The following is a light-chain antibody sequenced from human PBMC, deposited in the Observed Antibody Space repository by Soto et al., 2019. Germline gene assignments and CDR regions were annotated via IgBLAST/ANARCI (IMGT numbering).Light chain of an antibody. CDR3: QQRSNWPPWT. CDR1: QRFTSY. V-gene: IGKV3-11*01. J-gene: IGKJ1*01. CDR2: DAS. Sequence: EIVLTQSPATLSLSPGERATLSCRAIQRFTSYLAWYQQKPGQAPRLLIYDASNRATGIPARFSGSGSGTDFTLTISSLEPEDFAVYYCQQRSNWPPWTFGQGTKVEIK.